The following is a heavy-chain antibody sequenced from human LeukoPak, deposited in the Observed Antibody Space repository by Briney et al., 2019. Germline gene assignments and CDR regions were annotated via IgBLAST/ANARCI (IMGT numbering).Heavy chain of an antibody. D-gene: IGHD3-10*01. CDR3: ARSYYYYGSGSPLDY. J-gene: IGHJ4*02. CDR2: IIPIFGTA. Sequence: SVKVSCKASGGTFSSYAISWVRQAPGQGLEWMGGIIPIFGTANYAQKFQGRVTITTDESTSTAYMELSSLRSEDTAVYYCARSYYYYGSGSPLDYRGQGTLVTVSS. V-gene: IGHV1-69*05. CDR1: GGTFSSYA.